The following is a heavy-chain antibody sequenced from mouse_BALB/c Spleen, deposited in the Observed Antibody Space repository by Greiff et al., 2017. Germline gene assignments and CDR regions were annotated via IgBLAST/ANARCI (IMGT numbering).Heavy chain of an antibody. CDR3: ASEGLLRGFAY. Sequence: VQLQQSGPELVKPGASVKISCKASGYTFTDYNMHWVKQSHGKSLEWIGYIYPYNGGTGYNQKFKSKATLTVDNSSSTAYMELRSLTSEDSAVYYCASEGLLRGFAYWGQGTLVTVSA. D-gene: IGHD1-1*01. CDR1: GYTFTDYN. CDR2: IYPYNGGT. V-gene: IGHV1S29*02. J-gene: IGHJ3*01.